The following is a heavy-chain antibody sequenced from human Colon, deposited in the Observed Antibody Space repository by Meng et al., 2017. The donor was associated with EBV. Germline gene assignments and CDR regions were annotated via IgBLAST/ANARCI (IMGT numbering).Heavy chain of an antibody. Sequence: QRSGRGLEKPSETPSRTCTVSRGSISISSYYSGGIREPPGKGLEWIGSIYYNGSTYYNPSLKSRVTISVDTSKNQFSLKLNSVTAADTAVYYCARRRYYYGSGSYHSYYFDYWGQGALVTVSS. CDR3: ARRRYYYGSGSYHSYYFDY. V-gene: IGHV4-39*01. CDR1: RGSISISSYY. D-gene: IGHD3-10*01. CDR2: IYYNGST. J-gene: IGHJ4*02.